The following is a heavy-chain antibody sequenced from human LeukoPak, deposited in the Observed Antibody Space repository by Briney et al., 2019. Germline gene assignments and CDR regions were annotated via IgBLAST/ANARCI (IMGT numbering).Heavy chain of an antibody. V-gene: IGHV1-2*02. CDR1: GYTFTVYY. CDR3: ASGPRIATRPLYYFDY. Sequence: ASVKVSYKASGYTFTVYYLHWVRQAPGQGPEWMGWINPDSGGTGYAQKCQGRVTMTRDTSITTASMELTRLRSDDTGVYYCASGPRIATRPLYYFDYWGQGTLVTVSS. J-gene: IGHJ4*02. D-gene: IGHD6-6*01. CDR2: INPDSGGT.